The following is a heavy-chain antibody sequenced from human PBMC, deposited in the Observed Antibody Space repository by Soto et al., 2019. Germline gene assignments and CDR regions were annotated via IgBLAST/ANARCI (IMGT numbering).Heavy chain of an antibody. J-gene: IGHJ5*02. CDR1: GDSITTGSYS. D-gene: IGHD3-16*01. CDR2: IHVSGYT. V-gene: IGHV4-30-2*01. Sequence: QLQLQESGSGLVKPSQTLSLTCTVSGDSITTGSYSWSWIRQAPGKGLEWIGNIHVSGYTSFTPSIKDRASISVAPSKHQFSLTVMSVTGADTAVYYCARGGALRPNAHVPLDPWGQVRLVTVSS. CDR3: ARGGALRPNAHVPLDP.